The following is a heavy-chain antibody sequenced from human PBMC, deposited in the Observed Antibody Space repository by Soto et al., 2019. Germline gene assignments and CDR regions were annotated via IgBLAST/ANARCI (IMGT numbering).Heavy chain of an antibody. CDR2: IIPIFGTA. CDR3: ARGPRSPVDHYYGSGSLPSQDAFDM. CDR1: GGTFSSYA. D-gene: IGHD3-10*01. J-gene: IGHJ3*02. V-gene: IGHV1-69*13. Sequence: SVEVSCKASGGTFSSYAISWVRQAPGQGLEWMGGIIPIFGTANYAQKFQGRVTITADGCTSTAYVEVSSLRSEDTAVYYCARGPRSPVDHYYGSGSLPSQDAFDMWG.